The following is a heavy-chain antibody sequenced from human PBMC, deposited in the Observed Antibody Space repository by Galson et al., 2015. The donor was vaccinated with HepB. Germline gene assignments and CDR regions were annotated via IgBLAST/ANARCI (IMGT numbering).Heavy chain of an antibody. J-gene: IGHJ4*02. Sequence: SLRLSCAASGFTFGDYAMSWFRQAPGKGLEWVGFIRSKAYGGTTEYAASVKGRFTISRDDSKSIAYLQMNSLKTEDTAVYYCTRPRILPNTPLAGYWGQGTLVTVSS. D-gene: IGHD2-2*02. CDR3: TRPRILPNTPLAGY. V-gene: IGHV3-49*03. CDR2: IRSKAYGGTT. CDR1: GFTFGDYA.